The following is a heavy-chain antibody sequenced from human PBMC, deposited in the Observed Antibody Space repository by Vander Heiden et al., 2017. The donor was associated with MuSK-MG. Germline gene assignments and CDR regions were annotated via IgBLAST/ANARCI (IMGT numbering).Heavy chain of an antibody. V-gene: IGHV3-48*02. D-gene: IGHD3-10*01. J-gene: IGHJ4*02. CDR3: LIELNGINDFDD. Sequence: EVQLVESGGGLVQPGGSLRLSCAASGFSFRTYAMNWVRQAPGKGLEWVSFISTDSSGIHDADAVKGRFTISRDNVKKSRYLKVYSLTDEYTAVYFCLIELNGINDFDDWREGPIVAVCS. CDR2: ISTDSSGI. CDR1: GFSFRTYA.